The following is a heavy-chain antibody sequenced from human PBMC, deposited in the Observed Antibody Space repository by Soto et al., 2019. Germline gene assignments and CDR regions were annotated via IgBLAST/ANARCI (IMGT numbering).Heavy chain of an antibody. J-gene: IGHJ6*02. CDR1: GFTFSSYA. Sequence: GGSLRLSCAASGFTFSSYAMSWVRQAPGKGLEWVSAISGSGGSTYYADSVKGRFTISRDNSKNTLYLQMNSLRAEDTAVYYCAKFSLGIVVVPALLYGMDVWGQGTTVTVSS. V-gene: IGHV3-23*01. CDR2: ISGSGGST. D-gene: IGHD2-2*01. CDR3: AKFSLGIVVVPALLYGMDV.